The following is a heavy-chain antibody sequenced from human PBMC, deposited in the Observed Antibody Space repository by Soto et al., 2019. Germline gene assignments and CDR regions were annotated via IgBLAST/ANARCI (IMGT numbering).Heavy chain of an antibody. Sequence: QVQLVESGGGVVQPGRSLRLSCAASGFTFSSYAMHWVRQAPGKGLEWVAVISYDGSNKYYADSVKGRFTISRDNSKNTLYLQMNSLRAEDTAVNYCARVTGSLRTGAFDIWGQGTMVTVSS. CDR3: ARVTGSLRTGAFDI. CDR1: GFTFSSYA. CDR2: ISYDGSNK. J-gene: IGHJ3*02. D-gene: IGHD2-15*01. V-gene: IGHV3-30-3*01.